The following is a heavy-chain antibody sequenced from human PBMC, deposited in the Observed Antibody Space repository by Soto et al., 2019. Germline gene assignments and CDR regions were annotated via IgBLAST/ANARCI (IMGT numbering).Heavy chain of an antibody. J-gene: IGHJ2*01. D-gene: IGHD6-6*01. CDR2: IYHSGST. Sequence: QMQLQESGPGLVKPSGTLSLTCGVSGGSISSSKWWTWVRQPPGKGPGWIGEIYHSGSTNYNPSLTSRVTISLDKYKNQCSLTPTSVTAADTAVYYCASQDYSSSTDASFLVNGYFDLWGRGILVTVSS. V-gene: IGHV4-4*02. CDR3: ASQDYSSSTDASFLVNGYFDL. CDR1: GGSISSSKW.